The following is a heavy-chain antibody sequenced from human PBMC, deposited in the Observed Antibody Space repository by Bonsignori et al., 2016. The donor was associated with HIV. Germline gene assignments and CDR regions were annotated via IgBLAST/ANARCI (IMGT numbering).Heavy chain of an antibody. Sequence: QVQLQESGPGLVKPSQTLSLTCSVSGDSISSGSDHWSWIRQPAGKGLEWIGRIYSSGSINYNPSLKSRVTISLDTSKNQFTLNLNSVTVADTAVYYCARAGGLYYGSGKYFDYWGQGTLVTVSS. D-gene: IGHD3-10*01. V-gene: IGHV4-61*02. J-gene: IGHJ4*02. CDR3: ARAGGLYYGSGKYFDY. CDR2: IYSSGSI. CDR1: GDSISSGSDH.